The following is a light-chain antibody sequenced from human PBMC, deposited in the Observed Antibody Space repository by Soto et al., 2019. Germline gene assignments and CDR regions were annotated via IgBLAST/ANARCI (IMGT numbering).Light chain of an antibody. CDR1: QGIRNY. CDR3: QKYNSVPS. J-gene: IGKJ4*01. CDR2: AAS. V-gene: IGKV1-27*01. Sequence: DIQMTQSPSSLSASEGDRVTIRCRASQGIRNYVAWYQQRPGKVPKLLIYAASTLQSGVPSRFSGSGSGTDFTLTISSLQPEDVATYYCQKYNSVPSFGGGTKVEIK.